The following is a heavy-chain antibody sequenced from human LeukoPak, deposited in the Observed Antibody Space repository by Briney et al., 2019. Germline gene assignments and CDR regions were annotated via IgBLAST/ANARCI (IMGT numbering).Heavy chain of an antibody. CDR3: ARGGPYYYGSGSRVFAY. J-gene: IGHJ4*02. D-gene: IGHD3-10*01. V-gene: IGHV1-8*02. CDR1: GYTFTSYD. Sequence: GASVKVSCKASGYTFTSYDINWARQATGQGLEWMGWMNPNSGNTGYAQKFQGRVTMTRNTSISTAYMELSSLRSEDTAVYYCARGGPYYYGSGSRVFAYWGQGTLVTVSS. CDR2: MNPNSGNT.